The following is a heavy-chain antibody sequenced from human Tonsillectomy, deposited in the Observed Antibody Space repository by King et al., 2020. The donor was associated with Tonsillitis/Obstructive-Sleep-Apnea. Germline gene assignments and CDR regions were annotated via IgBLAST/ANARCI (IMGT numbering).Heavy chain of an antibody. CDR2: IRGKAYGGTT. Sequence: VQLVESGGGLVEPGRSLRLSCTASGFKFGDYVMSWFRQAPGKGLEWGGFIRGKAYGGTTEYAASLKGRFTISRDDSKSIVYLKMNSLKTEDTAVYYCTRDQLFTVNSVVVEVPFDHWGQGTPVTVSS. D-gene: IGHD2-2*01. CDR3: TRDQLFTVNSVVVEVPFDH. J-gene: IGHJ4*02. V-gene: IGHV3-49*03. CDR1: GFKFGDYV.